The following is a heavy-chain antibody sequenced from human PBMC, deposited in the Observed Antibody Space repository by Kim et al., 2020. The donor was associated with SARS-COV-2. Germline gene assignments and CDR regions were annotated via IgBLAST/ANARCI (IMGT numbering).Heavy chain of an antibody. V-gene: IGHV1-69*04. D-gene: IGHD2-15*01. CDR2: IIPILGIT. J-gene: IGHJ6*02. CDR1: GGTFSIYA. CDR3: ARDSYCSGGSCYSSSHNYYCYGMDV. Sequence: SVKVSCKASGGTFSIYAISWVRQAPGQGLEWLGRIIPILGITNYAQNFQGRVTITADKSTGTAYMELSSLRSEDTAVYYCARDSYCSGGSCYSSSHNYYCYGMDVWGQGTTVTVSS.